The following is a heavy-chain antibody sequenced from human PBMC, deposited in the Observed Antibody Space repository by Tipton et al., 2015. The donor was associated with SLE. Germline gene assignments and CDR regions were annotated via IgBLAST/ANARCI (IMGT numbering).Heavy chain of an antibody. CDR2: INHRGST. D-gene: IGHD3-3*01. V-gene: IGHV4-34*01. CDR1: GGSFSGYY. Sequence: LSCAVYGGSFSGYYWSWMRERPGKGLEWIGEINHRGSTNHNPSRKSRVTISVDTSKNQFSLKLSSVTAADTAVYYCARGPYYDFWSGYAPVMGYFQHWGQGTLVTVSS. CDR3: ARGPYYDFWSGYAPVMGYFQH. J-gene: IGHJ1*01.